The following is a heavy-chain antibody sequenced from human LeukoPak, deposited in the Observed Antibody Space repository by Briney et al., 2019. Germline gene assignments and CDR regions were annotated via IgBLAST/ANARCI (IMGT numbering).Heavy chain of an antibody. Sequence: SETLSLTCTVSGGSISSGSYYWSWIRQPAGKGLEWIGRIYTSGSTNYNPSLKSRVTISVDTSKNQFSLKLSSVTAADTAVCYCARARWGYDSSGYLGANYYFDYWGQGTLVTVSS. CDR3: ARARWGYDSSGYLGANYYFDY. CDR1: GGSISSGSYY. J-gene: IGHJ4*02. CDR2: IYTSGST. V-gene: IGHV4-61*02. D-gene: IGHD3-22*01.